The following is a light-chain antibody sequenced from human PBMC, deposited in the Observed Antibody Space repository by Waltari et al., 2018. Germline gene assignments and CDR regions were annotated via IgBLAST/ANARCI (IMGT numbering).Light chain of an antibody. CDR2: KVS. J-gene: IGKJ2*01. CDR1: QSLVHSDGNTH. CDR3: MQGTHWPYT. Sequence: DVVMTQSPLSLPVTLGQPASISCTSTQSLVHSDGNTHLNWFQQRPGQSPRRLIYKVSKRDSGVSDRFSGSGSGTDFTLKISRVEAEDVGVYYCMQGTHWPYTFGQGTKLDIK. V-gene: IGKV2-30*02.